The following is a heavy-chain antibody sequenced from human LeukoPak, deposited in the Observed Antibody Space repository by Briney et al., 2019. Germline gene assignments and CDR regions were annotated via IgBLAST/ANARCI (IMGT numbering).Heavy chain of an antibody. D-gene: IGHD6-13*01. CDR1: GGVSFSDYS. V-gene: IGHV4-34*01. Sequence: SETLSLTCAVSGGVSFSDYSWNWIRQSPGKGLEWVGEITHGAILNYNPSLKGRVAISVDTSKSQVSLKLDSMTAADTAMYYCARGRGEAAGLDHWGQGTLVTVSS. CDR2: ITHGAIL. J-gene: IGHJ4*02. CDR3: ARGRGEAAGLDH.